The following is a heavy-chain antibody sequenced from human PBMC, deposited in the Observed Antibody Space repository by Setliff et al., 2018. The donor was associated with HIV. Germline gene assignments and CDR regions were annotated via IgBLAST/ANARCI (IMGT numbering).Heavy chain of an antibody. V-gene: IGHV5-51*01. J-gene: IGHJ3*02. CDR3: ARRPYYDSWSGHQAFDI. D-gene: IGHD3-3*01. Sequence: GESLKISCKGSRYSFTNYWVGWVRQMPAKGLEWMGLIWPDDSGTIYSPSFQGQVTMSADKSISTAYLQWNSLKAPDTAMYYCARRPYYDSWSGHQAFDIWGQGTMVTVSS. CDR1: RYSFTNYW. CDR2: IWPDDSGT.